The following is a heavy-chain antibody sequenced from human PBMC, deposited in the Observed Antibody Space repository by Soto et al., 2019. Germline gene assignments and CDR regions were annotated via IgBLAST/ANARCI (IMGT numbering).Heavy chain of an antibody. Sequence: GSLRLSCAASGFTVSSKYMSWVRQAPGKGLEWISVIWSAGLIYYADSVRGRFTISRDISKNILYLEMTSLRADDTAVYYCAREAPMDVWGQGTTVTVSS. J-gene: IGHJ6*02. CDR2: IWSAGLI. CDR3: AREAPMDV. CDR1: GFTVSSKY. V-gene: IGHV3-53*01.